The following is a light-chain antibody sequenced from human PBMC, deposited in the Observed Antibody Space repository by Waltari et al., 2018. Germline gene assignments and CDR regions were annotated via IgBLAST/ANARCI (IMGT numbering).Light chain of an antibody. V-gene: IGLV2-23*01. J-gene: IGLJ3*02. CDR3: CSFAGSTTWV. CDR1: NSDVGGYNL. Sequence: QAALTQHASVSGSPGQSSTISCTGNNSDVGGYNLVSWYQQHPGKAPKLIIYEGNKWPSGVSHRFSGSKSGNTASLTISGLQAEDEADYYCCSFAGSTTWVFGGGTTLTVL. CDR2: EGN.